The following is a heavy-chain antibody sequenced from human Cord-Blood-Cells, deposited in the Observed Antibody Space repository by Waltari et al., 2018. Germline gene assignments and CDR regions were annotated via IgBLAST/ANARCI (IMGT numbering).Heavy chain of an antibody. CDR2: ISYDGSDK. J-gene: IGHJ4*02. CDR1: GFTFSSYG. Sequence: QVQVVESGGGVVQPGRSLRLSCAASGFTFSSYGMHWVRQAPGKGVEGVAVISYDGSDKYSADAVKGRFTISRDNSKNALCLQMNSLRAEDTAVYYCTKDRDGGNFDYWGQGTLVTVSS. V-gene: IGHV3-30*18. CDR3: TKDRDGGNFDY. D-gene: IGHD3-16*01.